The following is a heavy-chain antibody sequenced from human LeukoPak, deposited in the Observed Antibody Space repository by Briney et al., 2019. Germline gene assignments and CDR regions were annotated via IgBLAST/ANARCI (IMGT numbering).Heavy chain of an antibody. CDR3: ARGVVPAAILPGY. Sequence: GGSLRLSCAASGFTFSSYSMNWVRQAPGRGLEWVSYISSSSSTIYYADSVKGRFTISRDNAKNSLYLQMNSLRAEDTAVYYCARGVVPAAILPGYWGQGTLVTVSS. CDR1: GFTFSSYS. D-gene: IGHD2-2*01. V-gene: IGHV3-48*04. J-gene: IGHJ4*02. CDR2: ISSSSSTI.